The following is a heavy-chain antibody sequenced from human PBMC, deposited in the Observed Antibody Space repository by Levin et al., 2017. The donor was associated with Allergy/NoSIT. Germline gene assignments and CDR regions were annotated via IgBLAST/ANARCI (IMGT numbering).Heavy chain of an antibody. CDR1: GYSFTSYA. Sequence: ASVKVSCKASGYSFTSYAMNWVRQAPGQRLEWVGWINRGNGDTRYSQNFQGRVTISRDTSATTVYMELRRLRAEDTAVYYCARGVGDYGDLNNWFDHWGQGTLVTVSS. CDR2: INRGNGDT. J-gene: IGHJ5*02. D-gene: IGHD4-17*01. CDR3: ARGVGDYGDLNNWFDH. V-gene: IGHV1-3*04.